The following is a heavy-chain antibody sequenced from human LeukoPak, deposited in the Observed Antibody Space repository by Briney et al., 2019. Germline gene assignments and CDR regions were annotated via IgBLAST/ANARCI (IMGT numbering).Heavy chain of an antibody. CDR1: GGSISSTSHY. D-gene: IGHD2-21*01. J-gene: IGHJ4*02. V-gene: IGHV4-39*01. CDR3: ATTGDGWQQYYFDF. Sequence: SETLSLTCTVSGGSISSTSHYWDWIRQPPGKGLDWIGSMYYSGSTYYNPSLKSRVTISIDTSKNQFSLKLSSVTAADTAVYYCATTGDGWQQYYFDFWGQGTLVTVSS. CDR2: MYYSGST.